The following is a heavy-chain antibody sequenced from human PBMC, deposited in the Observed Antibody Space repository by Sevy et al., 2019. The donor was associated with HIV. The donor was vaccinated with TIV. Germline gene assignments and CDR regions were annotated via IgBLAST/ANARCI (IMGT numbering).Heavy chain of an antibody. CDR2: ISYDGTKT. CDR3: AVWPGVQTGYYLKIDS. V-gene: IGHV3-30*03. Sequence: GGSLRLSCVASGFTFSTDGIHWVHQAPGKGLEWVALISYDGTKTFYIDSVKGRFTVSRDNSKNVLYLQMNSLRPEDTAVYYCAVWPGVQTGYYLKIDSWGQGTLVTVSS. J-gene: IGHJ4*02. CDR1: GFTFSTDG. D-gene: IGHD3-9*01.